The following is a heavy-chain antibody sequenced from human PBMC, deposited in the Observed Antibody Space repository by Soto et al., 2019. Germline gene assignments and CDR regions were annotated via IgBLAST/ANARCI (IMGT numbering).Heavy chain of an antibody. CDR1: GVSISSGGYY. Sequence: SETLSLTCTVSGVSISSGGYYWNWIRQHPGKGLEWIAYIYYSGSTYYNPSLKSRVTISIDTSKNQFSLILSSVTAADTAVYYCARDLRLDSWGPGTLVTVSS. J-gene: IGHJ4*02. V-gene: IGHV4-31*03. CDR3: ARDLRLDS. CDR2: IYYSGST. D-gene: IGHD2-21*02.